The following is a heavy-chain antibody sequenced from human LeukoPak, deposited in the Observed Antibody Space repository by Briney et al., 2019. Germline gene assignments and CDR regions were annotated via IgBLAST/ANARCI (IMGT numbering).Heavy chain of an antibody. CDR1: GYTFTSHH. Sequence: ASVKVSCKASGYTFTSHHINWVRQAAGQGLERMGWMNPDTGNTVYAQKFQGRVTMTWDTSISTAYMELGSLRSEDTAVYYCARGRPTNLGGIYWGQGTLVTVSS. D-gene: IGHD7-27*01. J-gene: IGHJ4*02. CDR2: MNPDTGNT. V-gene: IGHV1-8*01. CDR3: ARGRPTNLGGIY.